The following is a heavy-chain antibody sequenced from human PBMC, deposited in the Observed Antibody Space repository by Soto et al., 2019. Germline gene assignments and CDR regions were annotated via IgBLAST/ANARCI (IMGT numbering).Heavy chain of an antibody. D-gene: IGHD6-6*01. J-gene: IGHJ4*02. Sequence: LRLSCAASGFTFSDYYMSWIRQAPGKGLEWVSYISSSGSTIYYADSVKGRFTISRDNAKNSLYLQMNSLRAEDTAVYYCARDIGSSPNVYFDYWGQGTLVTVSS. V-gene: IGHV3-11*01. CDR2: ISSSGSTI. CDR3: ARDIGSSPNVYFDY. CDR1: GFTFSDYY.